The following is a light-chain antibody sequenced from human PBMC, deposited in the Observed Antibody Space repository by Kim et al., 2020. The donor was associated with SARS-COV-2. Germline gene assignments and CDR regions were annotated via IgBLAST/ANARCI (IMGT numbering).Light chain of an antibody. V-gene: IGLV1-40*01. CDR3: QSYDSSLSGWV. Sequence: RVPNSCTGSTSNIGAGYEVHWYQQLPGTAPKLLIYDNNNRPSGVPDRFSGSESGTSASLAITGLQAADEADYYCQSYDSSLSGWVFGGGTKVTVL. J-gene: IGLJ3*02. CDR2: DNN. CDR1: TSNIGAGYE.